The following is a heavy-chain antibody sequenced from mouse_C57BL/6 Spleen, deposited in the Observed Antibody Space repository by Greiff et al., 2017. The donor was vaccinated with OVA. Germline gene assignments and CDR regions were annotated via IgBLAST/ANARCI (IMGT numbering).Heavy chain of an antibody. CDR2: IDPEDGET. J-gene: IGHJ2*01. D-gene: IGHD3-2*02. CDR1: GFNIKDYY. V-gene: IGHV14-2*01. Sequence: VQLQQSGAELVKPGASVKLSCTASGFNIKDYYMHWVKQRTEQGLEWIGRIDPEDGETKYAPKFQGKATITEDTTSNTAYLQISSLTAEDTAVYYCARSAQATRYFDYWGQGTTLTVSS. CDR3: ARSAQATRYFDY.